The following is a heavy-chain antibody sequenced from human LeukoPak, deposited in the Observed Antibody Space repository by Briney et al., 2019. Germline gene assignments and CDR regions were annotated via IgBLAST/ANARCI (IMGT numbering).Heavy chain of an antibody. J-gene: IGHJ5*02. CDR1: GGSISSITSLTYY. D-gene: IGHD3-10*01. Sequence: PSETLSLTCIVSGGSISSITSLTYYWNWIRQSPGTGLEWIGSVHYSGSTYYNPSLKSRVTISVDTSKNQFSLKLNSATAADTAVYYCARHYGPWGQGTLVTVSS. CDR2: VHYSGST. V-gene: IGHV4-39*01. CDR3: ARHYGP.